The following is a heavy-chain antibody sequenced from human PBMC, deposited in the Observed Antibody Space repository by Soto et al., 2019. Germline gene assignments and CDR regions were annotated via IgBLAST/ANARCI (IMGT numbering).Heavy chain of an antibody. CDR1: GGSINHYY. J-gene: IGHJ6*02. CDR3: ESESSGNPGDV. CDR2: IYYSGSI. V-gene: IGHV4-59*01. D-gene: IGHD1-1*01. Sequence: SETLSLTCTVSGGSINHYYWSWIRQPPGKGLEWIGYIYYSGSINYNPSLKSRATISEDTSNNQFSLKLRSVTAADTAIYYCESESSGNPGDVWGQGTTVTVSS.